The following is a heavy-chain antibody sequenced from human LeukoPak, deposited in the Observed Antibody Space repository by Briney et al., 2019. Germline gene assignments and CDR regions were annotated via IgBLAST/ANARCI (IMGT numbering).Heavy chain of an antibody. Sequence: GRSLRLSCAASGVTLSDHHMDWVRQAPGKGLEWVGRTRDKARNYRTEYAASVDGRFTISRDNSRNSVYLQMNSLKTEDTAVYFCARDGGKGDNSAFDIWGQGTVVTVSS. V-gene: IGHV3-72*01. D-gene: IGHD3-16*01. CDR3: ARDGGKGDNSAFDI. J-gene: IGHJ3*02. CDR2: TRDKARNYRT. CDR1: GVTLSDHH.